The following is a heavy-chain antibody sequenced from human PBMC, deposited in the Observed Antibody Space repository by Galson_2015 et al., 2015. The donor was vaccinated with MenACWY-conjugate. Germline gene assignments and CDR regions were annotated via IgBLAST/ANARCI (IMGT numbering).Heavy chain of an antibody. D-gene: IGHD2-15*01. CDR1: GFTFTIYS. J-gene: IGHJ4*02. CDR3: TRDRGYCTGGRCYRYFDP. Sequence: SLRLSCAASGFTFTIYSLSWVRQAPGKGLEWISYMSNGGETIYYADSVRGRFTISRDNTKNSVYLQMHSLRAEDTSVYYCTRDRGYCTGGRCYRYFDPWGQGTLVTVSS. V-gene: IGHV3-48*04. CDR2: MSNGGETI.